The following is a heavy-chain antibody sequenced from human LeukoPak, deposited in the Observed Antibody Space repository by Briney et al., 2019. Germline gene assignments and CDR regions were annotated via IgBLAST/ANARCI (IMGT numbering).Heavy chain of an antibody. CDR1: GFTFSSYW. J-gene: IGHJ4*02. CDR3: TTDFQSVYCPNGVCYFPY. V-gene: IGHV3-74*01. D-gene: IGHD2-8*01. CDR2: INSDGSRT. Sequence: GGSLRLSCAASGFTFSSYWMYWVRQAPGKGLVWVSRINSDGSRTSYADSVKGRFTISRDDSKNTLYLQMNSLKTEDTGIYYCTTDFQSVYCPNGVCYFPYWGQGTLVTVSS.